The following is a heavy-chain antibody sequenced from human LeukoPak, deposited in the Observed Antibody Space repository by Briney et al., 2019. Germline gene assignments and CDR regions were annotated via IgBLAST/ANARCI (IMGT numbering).Heavy chain of an antibody. CDR3: ARSISIIVGATEDY. Sequence: ASVKVSCKASGYTFTSDGISWVRQAPGQGLEWMGWISAYNGNTNYAQKLQGRVTMTTDTSTSTAYMELRSLRSDDTAVYYCARSISIIVGATEDYWGQGTLVTVSS. V-gene: IGHV1-18*01. D-gene: IGHD1-26*01. CDR1: GYTFTSDG. J-gene: IGHJ4*02. CDR2: ISAYNGNT.